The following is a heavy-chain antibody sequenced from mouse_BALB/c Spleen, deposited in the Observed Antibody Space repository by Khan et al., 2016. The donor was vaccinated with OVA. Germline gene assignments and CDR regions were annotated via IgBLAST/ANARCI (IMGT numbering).Heavy chain of an antibody. D-gene: IGHD3-2*02. CDR2: IYPGTDNI. J-gene: IGHJ2*01. V-gene: IGHV1-76*01. CDR1: GYIFTSYW. CDR3: AREEALYYFDY. Sequence: QVHVKQSGAELVRPGASVKLSCKTSGYIFTSYWIHWVKQGSGQGLEWIARIYPGTDNIYYNEKVKDKATLTADKSSSTAYMQLSSLQSEDSAVYFCAREEALYYFDYWGQGTTLTVSS.